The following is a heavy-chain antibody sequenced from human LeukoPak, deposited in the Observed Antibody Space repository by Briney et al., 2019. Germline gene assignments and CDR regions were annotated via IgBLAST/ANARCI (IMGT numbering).Heavy chain of an antibody. J-gene: IGHJ4*02. V-gene: IGHV3-21*01. D-gene: IGHD3-22*01. CDR1: GFTFSRYS. CDR3: ARDPGYYDSSGYYVDY. CDR2: ISSSSSYI. Sequence: GGSLRLSCAASGFTFSRYSMNWARHAPGKGLECVSSISSSSSYIYYADSVKGRFTISRDNAKNSLYLQMNSLRAEDTAVYYCARDPGYYDSSGYYVDYWGQGTLVTVSS.